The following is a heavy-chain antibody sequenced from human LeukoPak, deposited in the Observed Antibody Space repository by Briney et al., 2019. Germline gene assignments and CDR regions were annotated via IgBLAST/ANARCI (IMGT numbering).Heavy chain of an antibody. CDR2: ISYSGGT. Sequence: SSGTLSLTCTVSGGSICGYYWSWLRQPPGKGLEWIGFISYSGGTNYNPSLKSRVTISVDTSKNQFSLKLNSVTAADTAVYCCARHGGSYSFDYWGQGTLVTVSS. V-gene: IGHV4-59*08. CDR1: GGSICGYY. D-gene: IGHD1-26*01. CDR3: ARHGGSYSFDY. J-gene: IGHJ4*02.